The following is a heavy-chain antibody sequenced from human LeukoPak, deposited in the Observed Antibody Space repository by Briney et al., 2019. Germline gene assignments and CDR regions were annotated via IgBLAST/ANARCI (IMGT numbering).Heavy chain of an antibody. CDR1: GLPFSSYA. V-gene: IGHV3-30-3*01. CDR2: ISYDGSNK. D-gene: IGHD3-22*01. J-gene: IGHJ4*02. CDR3: ARDSYYDRSGLYPPRDG. Sequence: PGSSLRLFCAASGLPFSSYAMHWVRQAPGKGLEWVAVISYDGSNKYYADSVKGRFTISRDNSKNTLYLQMNSLRAEDTAVYYWARDSYYDRSGLYPPRDGWGQGTVVSVCS.